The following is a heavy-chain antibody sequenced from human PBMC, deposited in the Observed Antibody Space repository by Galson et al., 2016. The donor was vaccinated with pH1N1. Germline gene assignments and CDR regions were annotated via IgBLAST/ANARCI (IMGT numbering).Heavy chain of an antibody. CDR3: ARLSIRHTPRDY. CDR1: AYSVSASYA. J-gene: IGHJ4*02. CDR2: IIDTGTT. D-gene: IGHD5-12*01. Sequence: LSLTCTVSAYSVSASYAWGWIRQPPGKGLEWIGNIIDTGTTFYNPSLKSRVTISLDTSKSQFSLRLKSVTAADTAVYYCARLSIRHTPRDYWGRESWSPSPQ. V-gene: IGHV4-38-2*02.